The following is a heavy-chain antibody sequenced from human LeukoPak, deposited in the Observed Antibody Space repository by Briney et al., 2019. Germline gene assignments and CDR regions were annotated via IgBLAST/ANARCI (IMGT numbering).Heavy chain of an antibody. J-gene: IGHJ4*02. CDR2: ISSSISYT. CDR3: ASRGSSIGY. Sequence: PGGSLRLSCAASGFTFSDHHMSWIRQAPGKGLEWVSYISSSISYTNYADSVKGRFTISRDNAKNSLYLQMNSLRAEDTAVYYCASRGSSIGYWGQGTLVTVSS. V-gene: IGHV3-11*06. D-gene: IGHD6-6*01. CDR1: GFTFSDHH.